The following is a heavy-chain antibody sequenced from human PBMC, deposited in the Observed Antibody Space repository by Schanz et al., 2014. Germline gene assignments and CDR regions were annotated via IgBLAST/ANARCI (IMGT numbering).Heavy chain of an antibody. CDR1: GFSVSTNY. Sequence: EVQLVESGGGLIQPGGSLRLSCAVSGFSVSTNYMSWVRQSPGKGLEWVSSINRSGGSTYFADSVEGRFTISRDNSKNTLYLQMNSLSLEDTAVYYCAKALDVYYYHALDVWGQGTTVTVSS. CDR3: AKALDVYYYHALDV. V-gene: IGHV3-53*01. CDR2: INRSGGST. J-gene: IGHJ6*02.